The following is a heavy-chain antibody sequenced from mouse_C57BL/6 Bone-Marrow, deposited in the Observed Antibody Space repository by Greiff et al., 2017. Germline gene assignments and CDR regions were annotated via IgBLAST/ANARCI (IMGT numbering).Heavy chain of an antibody. J-gene: IGHJ4*01. Sequence: DVHLVESGGGLVKPGGSLKLSCAASGFTFSSYAMSWVRQTPEKRLEWVATISDGGRYTYYPDNVKGRFTISRDNAKNNLYLQMRHLKSEDTAMYYWERDDESFLYYAMDYWGQGTSGTVTS. CDR3: ERDDESFLYYAMDY. CDR2: ISDGGRYT. D-gene: IGHD1-3*01. V-gene: IGHV5-4*01. CDR1: GFTFSSYA.